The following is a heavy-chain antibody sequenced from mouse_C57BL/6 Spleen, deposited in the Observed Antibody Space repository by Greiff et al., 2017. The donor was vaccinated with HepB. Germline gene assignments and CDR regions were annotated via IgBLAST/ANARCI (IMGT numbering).Heavy chain of an antibody. J-gene: IGHJ3*01. D-gene: IGHD1-1*01. CDR3: ARSESPYGSSPSWFAY. CDR1: GYTFTSYD. Sequence: QVQLQQSGPELVKPGASVKLSCKASGYTFTSYDINWVKQRPGQGLEWIGWIYPRDGSTKYNEKFKGKATLTVDTSSSTAYMELHSLTSEDSAVYFCARSESPYGSSPSWFAYWGQGTLVTVSA. V-gene: IGHV1-85*01. CDR2: IYPRDGST.